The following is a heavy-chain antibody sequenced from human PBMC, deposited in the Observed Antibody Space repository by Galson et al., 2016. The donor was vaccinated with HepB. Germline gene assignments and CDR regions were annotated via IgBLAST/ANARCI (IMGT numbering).Heavy chain of an antibody. Sequence: SETLSLTCAVNGGSLSNYYWSWIRQTPGKGLEWIGELNHSGSPNYNPSLKSRVAILVDTSKNQFSLRLGSVTAADTAVYYCARGRTGRGVIIMMRRFDYWGQGTLVTVSS. J-gene: IGHJ4*02. CDR1: GGSLSNYY. D-gene: IGHD3-10*01. CDR2: LNHSGSP. V-gene: IGHV4-34*01. CDR3: ARGRTGRGVIIMMRRFDY.